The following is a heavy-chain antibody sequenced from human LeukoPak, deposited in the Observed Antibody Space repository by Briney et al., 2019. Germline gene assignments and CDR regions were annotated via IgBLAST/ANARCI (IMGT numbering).Heavy chain of an antibody. CDR2: IYYSGST. J-gene: IGHJ4*02. CDR1: GGSISSYY. CDR3: ARFVVATASHYFDY. V-gene: IGHV4-59*12. D-gene: IGHD2-2*01. Sequence: SETLSLTCTVSGGSISSYYWSWIRQPPGKGLEWIGYIYYSGSTNYNPSLKSRVTISVDTSKNQFSLKLSSVTAADTAVYYCARFVVATASHYFDYWGQGTLVTVSS.